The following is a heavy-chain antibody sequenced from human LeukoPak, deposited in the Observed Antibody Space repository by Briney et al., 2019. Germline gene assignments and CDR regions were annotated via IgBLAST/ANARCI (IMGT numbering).Heavy chain of an antibody. CDR1: GGSFSGYY. Sequence: LSLTCAVYGGSFSGYYWSWVRQAPGKGLEWVAVIWYDGSNKYYADSVKGRFTISRDNSKNTLYLQMNSLRAEDTAVYYCARGQLWGPFDYWGQGTLVTVSS. D-gene: IGHD5-18*01. CDR2: IWYDGSNK. CDR3: ARGQLWGPFDY. J-gene: IGHJ4*02. V-gene: IGHV3-33*08.